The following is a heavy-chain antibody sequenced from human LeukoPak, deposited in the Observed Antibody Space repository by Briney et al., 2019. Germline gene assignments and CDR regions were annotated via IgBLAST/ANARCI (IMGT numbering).Heavy chain of an antibody. J-gene: IGHJ4*02. Sequence: ASVKVSCKASGYTFTGYYMHWVRQAPGQGLEWMGIINPSGGSTSYAQKFQGRVTMTRDTSTSTVYMELSSLRSEDTAVYYCARARYYYGSGSYPDDYWGQGTLVTVSS. D-gene: IGHD3-10*01. CDR3: ARARYYYGSGSYPDDY. CDR2: INPSGGST. CDR1: GYTFTGYY. V-gene: IGHV1-46*01.